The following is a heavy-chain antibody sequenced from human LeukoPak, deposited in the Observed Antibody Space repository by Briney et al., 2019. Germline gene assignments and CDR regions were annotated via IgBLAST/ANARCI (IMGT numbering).Heavy chain of an antibody. J-gene: IGHJ3*02. V-gene: IGHV3-48*03. CDR2: ISSSGSTI. CDR1: GFTFSSYE. Sequence: GGSLRLSCVASGFTFSSYEMNWVRQAPGKGLEWVSYISSSGSTIYYADSVKGRFTISRDNAKNSLYLQMNSLRAEDTAVYYCARDLWASGYNAPAFDIWGQGTMVTVSS. CDR3: ARDLWASGYNAPAFDI. D-gene: IGHD5-24*01.